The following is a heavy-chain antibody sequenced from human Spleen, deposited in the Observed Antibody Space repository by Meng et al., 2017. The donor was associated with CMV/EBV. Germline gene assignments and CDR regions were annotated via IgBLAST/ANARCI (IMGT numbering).Heavy chain of an antibody. J-gene: IGHJ4*02. Sequence: ASVKVSCKASGGTFSSYAISWVRQAPGQGLEWMGWINPNSGDTNYAHNFQGRVTMSRDTSITTAYMEVSRLRSDDTAVYYCARALQLTSPNYYDGSAYYFDLDYFDYWGQGTLVTVSS. D-gene: IGHD3-22*01. CDR1: GGTFSSYA. V-gene: IGHV1-2*02. CDR2: INPNSGDT. CDR3: ARALQLTSPNYYDGSAYYFDLDYFDY.